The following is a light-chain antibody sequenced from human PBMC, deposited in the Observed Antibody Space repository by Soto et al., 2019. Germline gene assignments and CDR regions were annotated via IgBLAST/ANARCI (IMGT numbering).Light chain of an antibody. CDR2: EGS. Sequence: QSALTQPASVSGSPGQSITISCTGTSSDVGSYNLVSWYQQHPGKAPKLLIYEGSKRPPGVSNRFYGSKSGNTASLTISGLQAEDEADYYCCSYAGSSTPGVFGGGTKLTVL. V-gene: IGLV2-23*01. J-gene: IGLJ2*01. CDR1: SSDVGSYNL. CDR3: CSYAGSSTPGV.